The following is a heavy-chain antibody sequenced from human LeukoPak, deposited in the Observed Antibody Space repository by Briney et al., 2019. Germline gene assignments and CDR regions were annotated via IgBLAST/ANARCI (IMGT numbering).Heavy chain of an antibody. CDR1: GGSISSSSYY. J-gene: IGHJ4*02. V-gene: IGHV4-39*01. CDR2: IYYSGST. D-gene: IGHD6-13*01. CDR3: ARTPGGYSSSWYHDY. Sequence: PSETLSLTCNVSGGSISSSSYYCGWIRQPPGKTLEWIGSIYYSGSTYYNPSLKTRVTISVDTSKNQFSLKLSSVTAADTAVYYCARTPGGYSSSWYHDYWGQGTLVTVSS.